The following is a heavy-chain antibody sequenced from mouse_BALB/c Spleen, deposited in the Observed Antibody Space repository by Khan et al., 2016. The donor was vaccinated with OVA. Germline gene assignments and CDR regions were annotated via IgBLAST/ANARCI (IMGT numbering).Heavy chain of an antibody. D-gene: IGHD2-3*01. Sequence: EVELVESGGGFMQPGGSLKLSCATSGFTFTDYYMYWVRQTPEKRLEWVAHISNRGTTTYYSDTLRGRFTISRDNAKNTLYLQMSRLKSEDTAIYYCVREGDDGGLAYWGQGTLVTVSA. CDR3: VREGDDGGLAY. V-gene: IGHV5-12*02. J-gene: IGHJ3*01. CDR2: ISNRGTTT. CDR1: GFTFTDYY.